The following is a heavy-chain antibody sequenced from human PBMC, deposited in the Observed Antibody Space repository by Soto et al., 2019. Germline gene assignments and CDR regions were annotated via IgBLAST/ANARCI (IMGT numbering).Heavy chain of an antibody. V-gene: IGHV3-21*01. CDR3: ANNVDTLMVTGYYYYGKSG. Sequence: GGSLRLSCSASGFTFSSYSMNWVRQAPGKGLEWVSSISSSSSYIYYADSVKGRFTISRDNAKNSLYLQMNSLRAEDTAVYYCANNVDTLMVTGYYYYGKSGCGKGTTITVS. CDR2: ISSSSSYI. CDR1: GFTFSSYS. D-gene: IGHD5-18*01. J-gene: IGHJ6*04.